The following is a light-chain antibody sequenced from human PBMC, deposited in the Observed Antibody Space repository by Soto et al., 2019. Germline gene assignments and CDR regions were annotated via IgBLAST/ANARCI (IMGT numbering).Light chain of an antibody. CDR1: TSNIGAPYD. CDR3: QSYDLSLRNYV. CDR2: GDN. V-gene: IGLV1-40*01. J-gene: IGLJ1*01. Sequence: QSVLTQPPSVSGAPGQRVSISCTGSTSNIGAPYDVHWYQHLPGTAPKLLIYGDNNRPSGVPDRFSGSKSGTSASLAIIRLHAADERDYYCQSYDLSLRNYVFGSGTKVTVL.